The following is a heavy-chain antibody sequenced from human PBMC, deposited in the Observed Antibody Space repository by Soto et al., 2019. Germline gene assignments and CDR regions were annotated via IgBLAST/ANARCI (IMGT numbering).Heavy chain of an antibody. J-gene: IGHJ6*02. D-gene: IGHD5-18*01. CDR1: GFTFTSSA. Sequence: SVKVSCKASGFTFTSSAVQWVRQARGQRLEWIGWIVIGSGNTNYAQKFQERVTITRDMSTSTAYMELSSLRSEDTAVYYCAAERYRGIDYYYGMDVWGQGTTVIVSS. CDR3: AAERYRGIDYYYGMDV. CDR2: IVIGSGNT. V-gene: IGHV1-58*01.